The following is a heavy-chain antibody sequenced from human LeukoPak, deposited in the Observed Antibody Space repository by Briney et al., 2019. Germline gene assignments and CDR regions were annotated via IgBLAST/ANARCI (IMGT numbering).Heavy chain of an antibody. CDR3: AREATGYCSGGSCYSLDY. V-gene: IGHV4-61*01. CDR1: GGSVSSGSYY. J-gene: IGHJ4*02. Sequence: PSETLSLTCTVSGGSVSSGSYYWSWIRQPPGKGLEWIGYIYYSGSTNYNPSLKSRVTISVDTSKNQFSLKLSSVTAADTAVYYCAREATGYCSGGSCYSLDYWGQGTLVTVSS. D-gene: IGHD2-15*01. CDR2: IYYSGST.